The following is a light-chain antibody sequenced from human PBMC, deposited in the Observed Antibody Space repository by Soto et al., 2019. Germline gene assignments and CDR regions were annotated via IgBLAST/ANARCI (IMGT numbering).Light chain of an antibody. CDR2: DTS. V-gene: IGKV3-20*01. CDR1: QSVNNNY. Sequence: EMVLMQSPGTLSLSPGEGATLSCRASQSVNNNYLAWYQQRPGQAPTVLIFDTSRRATGVPDRFSGIGSGKDFTLRISRVEPEDFAVYYCQQYGSSQFTFGPGTKVNIK. J-gene: IGKJ3*01. CDR3: QQYGSSQFT.